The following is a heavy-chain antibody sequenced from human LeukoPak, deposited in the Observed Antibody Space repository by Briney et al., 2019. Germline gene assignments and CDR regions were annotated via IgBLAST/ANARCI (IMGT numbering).Heavy chain of an antibody. CDR2: IYYGGNT. CDR1: GGTISSSSYY. CDR3: ARHPRTQSWFGETLHYYYYMDV. V-gene: IGHV4-39*01. J-gene: IGHJ6*03. Sequence: SETLSLTCSVSGGTISSSSYYWGLIRQPPGKGLERIGSIYYGGNTHYNPSLKSRVTISVDTSKNQFSLRLSSVTAADTAVYYCARHPRTQSWFGETLHYYYYMDVWGRGTTVTVSS. D-gene: IGHD3-10*01.